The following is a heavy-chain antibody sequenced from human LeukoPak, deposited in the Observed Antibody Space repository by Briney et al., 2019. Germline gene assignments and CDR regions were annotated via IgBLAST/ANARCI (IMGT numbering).Heavy chain of an antibody. J-gene: IGHJ3*02. V-gene: IGHV3-73*01. D-gene: IGHD1-26*01. CDR2: IRSKANSYAT. CDR1: GFTFSGSA. Sequence: PGGSLRLSCAASGFTFSGSAMHWVRQASGKGLEWVGRIRSKANSYATAYAASVKGRFTISRDDSKNTAYLRMNSLKTEDTAVYYCTRKWDAFDIWGQGTMVTVSS. CDR3: TRKWDAFDI.